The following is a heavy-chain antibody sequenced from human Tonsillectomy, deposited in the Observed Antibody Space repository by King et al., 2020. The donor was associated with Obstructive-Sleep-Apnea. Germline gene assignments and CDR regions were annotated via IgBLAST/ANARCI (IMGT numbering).Heavy chain of an antibody. CDR3: ARFGDDFWSGYYTPFDY. CDR2: IFYSGST. V-gene: IGHV4-59*01. J-gene: IGHJ4*02. CDR1: GGSISSYY. D-gene: IGHD3-3*01. Sequence: QLQESGPGLVKPSETLSLTCTVSGGSISSYYWSWIRQPPGRGLEWIGYIFYSGSTNYNPSLKSRVTISVDTSKNPFSLKLSSLTAADTAVYYWARFGDDFWSGYYTPFDYWGQGTLVTVSS.